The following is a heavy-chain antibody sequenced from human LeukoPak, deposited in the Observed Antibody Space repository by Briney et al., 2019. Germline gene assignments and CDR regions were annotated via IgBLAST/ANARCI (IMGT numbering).Heavy chain of an antibody. D-gene: IGHD3-16*01. J-gene: IGHJ3*01. V-gene: IGHV4-34*01. Sequence: SETLSLTCAVYGGSFSGYYWSWIRQPPGKGLEWIGEINHSGSTNYNPSLKSRVTISVDTSKNQFSLKLSSVTAADTAVYYCARFDYVWGNGNHGMDAFDLWGQGTMVTVSS. CDR3: ARFDYVWGNGNHGMDAFDL. CDR1: GGSFSGYY. CDR2: INHSGST.